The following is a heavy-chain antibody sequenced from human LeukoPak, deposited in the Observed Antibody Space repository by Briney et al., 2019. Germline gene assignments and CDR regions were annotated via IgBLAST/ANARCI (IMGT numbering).Heavy chain of an antibody. CDR3: ARGFYYYDSSGYYYGYFQH. D-gene: IGHD3-22*01. CDR1: GFTFSDYY. Sequence: KSGGSLRLSXAASGFTFSDYYMSWIRQAPGKGLEWVSYISSSGSTIYYADSVKGRFTIYRDNAKNSLYLQMNSLRAEDTAVYYCARGFYYYDSSGYYYGYFQHWGQGTLVTVSS. J-gene: IGHJ1*01. CDR2: ISSSGSTI. V-gene: IGHV3-11*04.